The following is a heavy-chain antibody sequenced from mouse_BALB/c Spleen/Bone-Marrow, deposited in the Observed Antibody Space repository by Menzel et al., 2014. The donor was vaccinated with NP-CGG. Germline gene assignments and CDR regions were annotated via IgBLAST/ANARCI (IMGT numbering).Heavy chain of an antibody. Sequence: EVKLVESGGGLAQPGGSRKLSCAASGFTFGSFGMHWVRQAPEKGLEWVAYISSGSSTVYYADKVMGRFTISRDNPKNTLFLQMTSLRSEDTAMYYCARSGSSSGYFDYWGQGTTLTVSS. V-gene: IGHV5-17*02. D-gene: IGHD1-1*01. CDR3: ARSGSSSGYFDY. J-gene: IGHJ2*01. CDR1: GFTFGSFG. CDR2: ISSGSSTV.